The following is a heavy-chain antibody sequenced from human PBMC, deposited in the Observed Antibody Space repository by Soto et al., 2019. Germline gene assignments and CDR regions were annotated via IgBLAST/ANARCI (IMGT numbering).Heavy chain of an antibody. Sequence: SETLSLTCTVSGRSISSSSYYWGWIRQPPGKGLEWIGSIYYSESTYYNPSLKSRVTISVDTSKNQFSLQLSSVNAADTAVYYCATSYSSGYYYYYYGMDVWGQGTTVTAP. CDR2: IYYSEST. V-gene: IGHV4-39*01. CDR1: GRSISSSSYY. CDR3: ATSYSSGYYYYYYGMDV. J-gene: IGHJ6*02. D-gene: IGHD6-19*01.